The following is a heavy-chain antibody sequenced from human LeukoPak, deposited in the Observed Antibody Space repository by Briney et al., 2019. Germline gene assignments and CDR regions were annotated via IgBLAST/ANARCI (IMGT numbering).Heavy chain of an antibody. Sequence: PSETLSLTCTVSGGSISSSSYYWGWIRQPPGKGLEWIGSIYYSGSTYYNPSLKSRVTISVDTSKNQFSLKLSSVTAADTAVYYCARLRSGGYWGQGTLVTVSS. CDR1: GGSISSSSYY. D-gene: IGHD3-3*01. V-gene: IGHV4-39*07. CDR2: IYYSGST. J-gene: IGHJ4*02. CDR3: ARLRSGGY.